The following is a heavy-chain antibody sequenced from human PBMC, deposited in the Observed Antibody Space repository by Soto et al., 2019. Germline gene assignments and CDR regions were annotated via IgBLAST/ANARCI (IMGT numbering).Heavy chain of an antibody. Sequence: PSETLSLTCTVSGGSISSYYWSWIRQPPGKGLEWIGYIYYSGSTNYNPSLKSRVTISVDTSKNQFSLKLSSVTAADTAVYYCARHGYGDYWGGWFDPWGQGTLVTVSS. CDR3: ARHGYGDYWGGWFDP. CDR2: IYYSGST. J-gene: IGHJ5*02. V-gene: IGHV4-59*08. D-gene: IGHD4-17*01. CDR1: GGSISSYY.